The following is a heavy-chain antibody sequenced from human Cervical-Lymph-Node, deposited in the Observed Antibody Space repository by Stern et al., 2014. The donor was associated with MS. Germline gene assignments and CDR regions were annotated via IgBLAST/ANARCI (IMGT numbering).Heavy chain of an antibody. V-gene: IGHV3-48*01. Sequence: VQLVESGGDLVQPGGSLRLSCAASGFTFSSYSINWVRQAPGKELEWVSYISSSGSTIHYADFVNGRFTISRDNAKNVLYLQLSSLTAEDTAVYYCARVGVDRGWYYWGQGTLVTVSS. CDR3: ARVGVDRGWYY. CDR2: ISSSGSTI. D-gene: IGHD6-19*01. CDR1: GFTFSSYS. J-gene: IGHJ4*02.